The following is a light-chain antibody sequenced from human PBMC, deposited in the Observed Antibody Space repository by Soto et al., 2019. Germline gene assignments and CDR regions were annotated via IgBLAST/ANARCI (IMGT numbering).Light chain of an antibody. CDR2: DAS. CDR3: QQYTDWPMT. V-gene: IGKV3-15*01. J-gene: IGKJ5*01. Sequence: EIVMTQSPATLSVSPGERATLSGRASQSVRSNLAWYKQIPGQAPRLLIYDASTRATGIPARFSGSGSGTEFTLTISSLQSEDFAVYYCQQYTDWPMTFGQGTRLEIK. CDR1: QSVRSN.